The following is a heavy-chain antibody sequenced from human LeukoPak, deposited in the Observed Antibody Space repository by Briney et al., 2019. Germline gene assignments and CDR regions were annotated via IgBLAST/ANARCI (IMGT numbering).Heavy chain of an antibody. V-gene: IGHV3-33*01. CDR3: ARGPVYYFDY. J-gene: IGHJ4*02. D-gene: IGHD3-16*01. CDR2: IWYDGSNK. CDR1: GGTFSSYG. Sequence: SCKASGGTFSSYGMHWVRQAPGKGLEWVAVIWYDGSNKYYADPVKGRFTISRDNSKNTLYLQMNSLRAEDTAVYYCARGPVYYFDYWGQGTLVTVSS.